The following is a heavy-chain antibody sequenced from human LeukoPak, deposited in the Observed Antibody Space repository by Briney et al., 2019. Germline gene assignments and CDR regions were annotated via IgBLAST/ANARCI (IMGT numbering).Heavy chain of an antibody. D-gene: IGHD5-24*01. V-gene: IGHV4-59*01. Sequence: SETLSLTCTVSGGSISSYYWSWLRQPPGKGLAWVGYNYYSDSTNYNPSLKSRVTISVDTSKNQFCLKLNTETSADTAVYYCARVGWGKEMATIYNWFDPWGQGTLVTVSS. CDR2: NYYSDST. J-gene: IGHJ5*02. CDR1: GGSISSYY. CDR3: ARVGWGKEMATIYNWFDP.